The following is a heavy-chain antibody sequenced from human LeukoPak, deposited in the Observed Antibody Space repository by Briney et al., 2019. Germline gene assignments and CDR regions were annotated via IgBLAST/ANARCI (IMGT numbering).Heavy chain of an antibody. V-gene: IGHV4-34*01. CDR3: ARTMVRGVIITKRHNWFDP. Sequence: SETLSLTCAVYGGSFSGYYWSWIRQPPGKGLEWIGEINHSGSTNYNPSLKSRVTISVDTSKNQFSLKLSSMTAADTAVYYCARTMVRGVIITKRHNWFDPWGQGTLVTVSS. J-gene: IGHJ5*02. CDR1: GGSFSGYY. CDR2: INHSGST. D-gene: IGHD3-10*01.